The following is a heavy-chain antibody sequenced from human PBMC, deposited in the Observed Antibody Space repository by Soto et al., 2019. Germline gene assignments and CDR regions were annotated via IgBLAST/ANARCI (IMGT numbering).Heavy chain of an antibody. Sequence: PGGSLRLSCAASGFTFSNYAMHLERQAPGKGLEWVSAISYAGANIYSADSVKGRFTLSRDNSKCPLYLQMNSLRAEDTAVYYCAKDLDTRYSGYEWVSSWLLCAEHWGQG. J-gene: IGHJ1*01. CDR2: ISYAGANI. D-gene: IGHD5-12*01. V-gene: IGHV3-30*18. CDR3: AKDLDTRYSGYEWVSSWLLCAEH. CDR1: GFTFSNYA.